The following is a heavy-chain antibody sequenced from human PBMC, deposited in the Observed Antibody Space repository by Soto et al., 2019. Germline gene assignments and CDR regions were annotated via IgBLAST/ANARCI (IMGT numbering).Heavy chain of an antibody. D-gene: IGHD5-12*01. CDR1: GASISSGDYY. Sequence: SLTCTVSGASISSGDYYWSWIRQPPGKGLEWIGYIYYNENTKYNPSLKSRLTMSVDTSRNQFSLKLSSVTAADTAKYFCGREGNLGRWLQPLDFWGQGTLVTVSS. CDR2: IYYNENT. V-gene: IGHV4-30-4*01. J-gene: IGHJ4*02. CDR3: GREGNLGRWLQPLDF.